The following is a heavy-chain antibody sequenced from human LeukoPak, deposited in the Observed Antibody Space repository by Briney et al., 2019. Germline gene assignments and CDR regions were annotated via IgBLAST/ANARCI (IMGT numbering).Heavy chain of an antibody. V-gene: IGHV3-33*01. Sequence: PGGSLSLSCAASGFTFSSYGMHWVRQAPGNGLEWGAVIWYDGSNKYYADSVKGRFTISRDNSKNTLYLQMDSLRAEDTAVYYCARTYSSSWRDAFDIWGQGTMVTVSS. CDR1: GFTFSSYG. CDR2: IWYDGSNK. D-gene: IGHD6-13*01. CDR3: ARTYSSSWRDAFDI. J-gene: IGHJ3*02.